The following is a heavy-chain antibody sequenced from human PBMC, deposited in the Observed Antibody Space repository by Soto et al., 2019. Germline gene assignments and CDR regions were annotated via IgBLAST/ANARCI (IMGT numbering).Heavy chain of an antibody. CDR2: ISAYNGNT. CDR1: GYTFTSYG. CDR3: GRGRSGQIVVFY. V-gene: IGHV1-18*01. D-gene: IGHD1-26*01. J-gene: IGHJ4*02. Sequence: ASVKVSCKASGYTFTSYGISWVRQAPGQGLEWMGWISAYNGNTNYAQKLQGRVTMTRDTSITTVYMELNNLSPDDTAVYYCGRGRSGQIVVFYWGQGTPVTVSS.